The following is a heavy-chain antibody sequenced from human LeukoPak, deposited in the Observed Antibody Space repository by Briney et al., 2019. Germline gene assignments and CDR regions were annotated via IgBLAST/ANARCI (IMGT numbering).Heavy chain of an antibody. CDR3: ARAVARYDPFDY. J-gene: IGHJ4*02. Sequence: GGSLRLSCAASGFTFSDYYMSWIRQAPGKGLEWVSYISSSGSTIYYADSVKGRFTISGDNAKNSLYLQMNSLRAEDTAVYYCARAVARYDPFDYWGQGTLVTVSS. D-gene: IGHD5-12*01. CDR2: ISSSGSTI. CDR1: GFTFSDYY. V-gene: IGHV3-11*01.